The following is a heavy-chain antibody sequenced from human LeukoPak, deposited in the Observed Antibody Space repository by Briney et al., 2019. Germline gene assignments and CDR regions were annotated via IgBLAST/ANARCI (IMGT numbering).Heavy chain of an antibody. Sequence: GRSLRLSCAASGFTFRSYGMHWVRQAPGKGLEWVAVISYDGSSKYFADSVEGRFTISRDNSRNTLYLQMNSLRAEDTAMYYCAKDHGSYYGSGSYHDYWGQGTLVTVSP. J-gene: IGHJ4*02. CDR2: ISYDGSSK. CDR3: AKDHGSYYGSGSYHDY. D-gene: IGHD3-10*01. V-gene: IGHV3-30*18. CDR1: GFTFRSYG.